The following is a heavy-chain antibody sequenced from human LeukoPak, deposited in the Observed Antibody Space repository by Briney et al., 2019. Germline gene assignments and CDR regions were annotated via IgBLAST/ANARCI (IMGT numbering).Heavy chain of an antibody. CDR3: AKDPSITMVRGSSLFDY. CDR2: ISGSGGST. CDR1: GFTFSNYA. D-gene: IGHD3-10*01. V-gene: IGHV3-23*01. Sequence: PGGSLRLSCAASGFTFSNYAMSWVRQAPGKGLEWVSGISGSGGSTYFADSVKGRFTISRDNSENTLYLQMNSLRAEDTAVYYCAKDPSITMVRGSSLFDYWGQGTLVTVSS. J-gene: IGHJ4*02.